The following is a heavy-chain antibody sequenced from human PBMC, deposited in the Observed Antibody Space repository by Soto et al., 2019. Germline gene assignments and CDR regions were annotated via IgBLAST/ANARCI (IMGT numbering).Heavy chain of an antibody. Sequence: LRLSCAASGFTFSGSAMDWVRQAPGKGLEWVANIRQDGSEKYYVDSVKGRFTISRDNAKNSLYLQMNSLRAEDTAVYYCARARSFGSGSYYAFDYWGQGTLVTVSS. J-gene: IGHJ4*02. CDR3: ARARSFGSGSYYAFDY. V-gene: IGHV3-7*01. CDR1: GFTFSGSA. CDR2: IRQDGSEK. D-gene: IGHD3-10*01.